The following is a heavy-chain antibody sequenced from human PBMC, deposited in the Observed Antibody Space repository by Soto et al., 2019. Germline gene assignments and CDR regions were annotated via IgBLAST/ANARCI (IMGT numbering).Heavy chain of an antibody. J-gene: IGHJ4*02. CDR1: GYTFTSYA. Sequence: QVQLVQSGAEVKKPGASVKVSRKASGYTFTSYAIHWVRHAPGQRLEWMGWINAGNGNTKYSQKFQDRVTITRDTSASTAYMELSSLRSEDTAVYYCARDLGGWPDYWGQGTLVTVSS. V-gene: IGHV1-3*01. D-gene: IGHD6-19*01. CDR3: ARDLGGWPDY. CDR2: INAGNGNT.